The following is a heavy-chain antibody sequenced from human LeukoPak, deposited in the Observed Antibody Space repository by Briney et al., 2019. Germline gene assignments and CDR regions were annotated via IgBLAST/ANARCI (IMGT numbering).Heavy chain of an antibody. D-gene: IGHD3-10*01. Sequence: SETLSLTCTVSGGSISSYYWSWIRQPPGKGLEWIGYIYYSGSTNHNPSLKSRVTISVDTSKNQFSLKLSSVTAADTAVYYCARHLSFNYYGSGSHYYGMDVWGQGTTVTVSS. CDR3: ARHLSFNYYGSGSHYYGMDV. CDR1: GGSISSYY. CDR2: IYYSGST. V-gene: IGHV4-59*08. J-gene: IGHJ6*02.